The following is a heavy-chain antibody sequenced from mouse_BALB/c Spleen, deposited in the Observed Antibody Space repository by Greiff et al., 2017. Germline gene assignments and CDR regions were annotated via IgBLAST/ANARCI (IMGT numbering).Heavy chain of an antibody. CDR1: GFTFSDYY. V-gene: IGHV5-4*02. J-gene: IGHJ3*01. CDR3: ARDGITTSAWFAY. D-gene: IGHD2-4*01. Sequence: EVHLVESGGGLVKPGGSLKLSCAASGFTFSDYYMYWVRQTPEKRLEWVATISDGGSYTYYPDSVKGRFTISRDNAKNNLYLQMSSLKSEDTAMYYCARDGITTSAWFAYWGQGTLVTVSA. CDR2: ISDGGSYT.